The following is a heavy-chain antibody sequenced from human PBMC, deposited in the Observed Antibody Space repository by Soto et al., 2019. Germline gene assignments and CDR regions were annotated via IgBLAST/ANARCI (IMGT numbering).Heavy chain of an antibody. D-gene: IGHD2-15*01. Sequence: EVQLLGSGGGFIQPGGSLSLSCAASGFRFSDYGMTWVRQVPGKGLEWVSSISGSGGSTYYADSVKGRFTISRDNAKSSLYLQMNSLRAEDTAVYYCARERYCSGVSCFDYWGQGTLVTVSS. CDR3: ARERYCSGVSCFDY. CDR2: ISGSGGST. J-gene: IGHJ4*02. CDR1: GFRFSDYG. V-gene: IGHV3-23*01.